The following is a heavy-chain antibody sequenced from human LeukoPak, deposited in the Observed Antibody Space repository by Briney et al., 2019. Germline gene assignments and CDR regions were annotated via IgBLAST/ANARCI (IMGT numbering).Heavy chain of an antibody. CDR1: GLTFSSYA. CDR2: VSGSGSST. Sequence: PGGSLRLSCAASGLTFSSYAMSWVRQDPGKGLEWVSAVSGSGSSTYYADSVKGRFTISRDNSKNTLYLQMNSLRAEDTAFYYCAKGAYCSGGSCVLIGWGQGTLVTVSS. CDR3: AKGAYCSGGSCVLIG. D-gene: IGHD2-15*01. J-gene: IGHJ4*02. V-gene: IGHV3-23*01.